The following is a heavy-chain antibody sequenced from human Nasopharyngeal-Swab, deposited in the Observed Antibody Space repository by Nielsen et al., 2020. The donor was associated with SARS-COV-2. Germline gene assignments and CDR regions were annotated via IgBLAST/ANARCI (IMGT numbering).Heavy chain of an antibody. J-gene: IGHJ6*02. V-gene: IGHV4-59*01. CDR3: ARGLFCRSLYGDYYCGIDV. CDR2: VYYSRST. D-gene: IGHD4-17*01. CDR1: GGSISSYY. Sequence: SETLSLTCTVSGGSISSYYWSWIRQPPGQGLEWIGYVYYSRSTKYNPSLKSRVSVSVDTSKNHFSLKMSSVTAADTAVYYCARGLFCRSLYGDYYCGIDVWGQGTTVTVSS.